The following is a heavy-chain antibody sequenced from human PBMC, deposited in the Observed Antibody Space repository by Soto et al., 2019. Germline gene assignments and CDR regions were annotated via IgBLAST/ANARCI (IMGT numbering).Heavy chain of an antibody. Sequence: SVKVSCKASGGTFSSYTISWVRQAPGQGLEWMGRIIPILGIANYAQKFQGRVTITADKSTSTAYMELSSLRSEDTAVYYCARDIAAAGTWSFLDYWGQGTLVTVSS. V-gene: IGHV1-69*04. CDR1: GGTFSSYT. J-gene: IGHJ4*02. CDR2: IIPILGIA. D-gene: IGHD6-13*01. CDR3: ARDIAAAGTWSFLDY.